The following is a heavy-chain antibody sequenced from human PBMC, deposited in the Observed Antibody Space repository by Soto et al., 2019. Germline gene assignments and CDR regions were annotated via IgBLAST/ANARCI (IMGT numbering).Heavy chain of an antibody. J-gene: IGHJ6*02. CDR2: IYSEGTP. CDR1: GFTFGSNY. V-gene: IGHV3-53*01. D-gene: IGHD3-9*01. Sequence: XVCLRLSCAASGFTFGSNYMSWVRQAPGKGLEWVSVIYSEGTPYYADSVKGRFTISRENSNNTLYLHMNNLRAEDTAVYYCARSTYYDILTGSYYYYAMDVWGQGTTVTVSS. CDR3: ARSTYYDILTGSYYYYAMDV.